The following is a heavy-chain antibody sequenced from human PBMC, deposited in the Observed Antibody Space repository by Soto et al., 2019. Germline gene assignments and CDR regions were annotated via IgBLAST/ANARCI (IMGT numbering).Heavy chain of an antibody. V-gene: IGHV1-69*01. CDR1: GGTFSSYA. Sequence: QVQLVQSGAEVKKPGSSVKVSCKACGGTFSSYAISWVRQAPGQGREWMGGIIPIFGTANYAQKFQGRVTITADESTSTAYMELSSLRSEDTAVYYCARDRNGNYYYGMDVWGQGTTVTVSS. CDR2: IIPIFGTA. CDR3: ARDRNGNYYYGMDV. J-gene: IGHJ6*02. D-gene: IGHD1-1*01.